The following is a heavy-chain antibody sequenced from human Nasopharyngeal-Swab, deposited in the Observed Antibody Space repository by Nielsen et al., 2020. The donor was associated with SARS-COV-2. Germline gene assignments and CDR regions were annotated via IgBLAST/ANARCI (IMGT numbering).Heavy chain of an antibody. CDR2: IWYDGSNK. V-gene: IGHV3-33*01. CDR1: GFTFSSYG. CDR3: ARDRCSSTSCYYYYYMDV. J-gene: IGHJ6*03. D-gene: IGHD2-2*01. Sequence: LKISCAASGFTFSSYGMHWVRQAPGKGLEWVAVIWYDGSNKYYADSVKGRFTISRDNSKNTLYLQMNSLRAEDTAVYYCARDRCSSTSCYYYYYMDVWGKGTTVTVSS.